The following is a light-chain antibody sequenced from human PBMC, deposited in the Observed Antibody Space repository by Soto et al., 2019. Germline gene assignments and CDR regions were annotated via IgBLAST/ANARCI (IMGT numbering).Light chain of an antibody. V-gene: IGLV2-14*03. CDR1: SSDVGDWNY. J-gene: IGLJ2*01. CDR3: SSYTTKSTVV. Sequence: QSALTQPASVSGSPGQSITISCNGTSSDVGDWNYVCWYQKHPDKAPKLLIFDVSNRPSGVSSRFVGSKSGNTASLTISGLQVEDEADYFCSSYTTKSTVVFGGGTKLTVL. CDR2: DVS.